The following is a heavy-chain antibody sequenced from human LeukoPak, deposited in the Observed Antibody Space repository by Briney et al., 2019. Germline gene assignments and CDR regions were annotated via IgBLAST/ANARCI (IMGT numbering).Heavy chain of an antibody. CDR1: GFTVSSNY. J-gene: IGHJ4*02. Sequence: GGSLRLSCAASGFTVSSNYMNWVRQAPGKGLEWVSSISSSSSYIYYADSVKGRFTISRDNAKNSLYLQMNSLRAEDTAVYYCARGATVYYDILTGYYDYWGQGTLVTVSS. CDR2: ISSSSSYI. D-gene: IGHD3-9*01. V-gene: IGHV3-21*01. CDR3: ARGATVYYDILTGYYDY.